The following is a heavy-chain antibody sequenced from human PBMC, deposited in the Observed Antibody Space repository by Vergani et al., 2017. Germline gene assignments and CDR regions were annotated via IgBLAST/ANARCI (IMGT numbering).Heavy chain of an antibody. D-gene: IGHD5-24*01. CDR3: ARSSRRDMDEFDY. J-gene: IGHJ4*02. Sequence: QLLLQESGPGLVKPSETLSLSCSVSGGSISPYYWSRIRQSAGMGLEWIGHIYVNGITKYNPSLKSRVTMSVDTSKKQFSLRLTSVTAADTAVYYCARSSRRDMDEFDYWGQGTLVTVSS. CDR2: IYVNGIT. CDR1: GGSISPYY. V-gene: IGHV4-4*07.